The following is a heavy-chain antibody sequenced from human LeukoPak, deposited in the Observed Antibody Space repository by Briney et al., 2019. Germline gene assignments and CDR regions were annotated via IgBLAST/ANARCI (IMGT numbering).Heavy chain of an antibody. Sequence: SSETLSLTCAVYGGSFSGYYWSWIRQPPGKGLEWIGEINHSGSTNYNPSLKSRVTISADTSNNHFSLKMNSVTAADTAVYYCSRGTDAYKCGNSWGQGTLVTVSS. CDR1: GGSFSGYY. D-gene: IGHD5-24*01. V-gene: IGHV4-34*01. CDR2: INHSGST. CDR3: SRGTDAYKCGNS. J-gene: IGHJ4*02.